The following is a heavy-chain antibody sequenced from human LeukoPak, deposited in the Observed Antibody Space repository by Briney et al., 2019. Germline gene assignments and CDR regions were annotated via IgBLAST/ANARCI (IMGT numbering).Heavy chain of an antibody. CDR1: GFTFSSYA. D-gene: IGHD3-22*01. V-gene: IGHV3-23*01. CDR2: ISGSGGST. J-gene: IGHJ4*02. CDR3: AKDRSWSRSGYYSFDY. Sequence: GGSLRLSCAASGFTFSSYAMSWVRQAPGKGLEWVSAISGSGGSTYYADSVKGRFTISRDNSKNTLYLQMNSLRAEDTAVYYCAKDRSWSRSGYYSFDYWGQGTLVTVSS.